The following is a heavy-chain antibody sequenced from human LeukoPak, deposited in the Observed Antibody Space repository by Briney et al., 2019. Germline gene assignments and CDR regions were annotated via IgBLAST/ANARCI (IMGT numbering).Heavy chain of an antibody. CDR3: AKDVGHFWSGKKYYFDY. J-gene: IGHJ4*02. V-gene: IGHV3-9*03. D-gene: IGHD3-3*02. CDR1: GFTFDDYA. Sequence: GRSLRLSCAASGFTFDDYAMHWVRQAPGKGLEWVSGISWNSGSIGYADSVKGRFTISRDNAKNSLYLQMNSLRAEDMALYYCAKDVGHFWSGKKYYFDYWGQGTLVTVSS. CDR2: ISWNSGSI.